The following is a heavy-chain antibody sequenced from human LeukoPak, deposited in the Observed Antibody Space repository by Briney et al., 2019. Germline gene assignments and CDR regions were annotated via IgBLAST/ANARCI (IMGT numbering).Heavy chain of an antibody. Sequence: GRSLRLSCAASGFTFDDYAMHWVRQAPGKGLEWVSGISWNSGSIGYADSVKGRFTISRDNAKNSLYLQMNSLRAEDTALYYCAKDIGGSSGTFDYWGQGTLVTVSS. CDR3: AKDIGGSSGTFDY. D-gene: IGHD6-13*01. CDR1: GFTFDDYA. J-gene: IGHJ4*02. V-gene: IGHV3-9*01. CDR2: ISWNSGSI.